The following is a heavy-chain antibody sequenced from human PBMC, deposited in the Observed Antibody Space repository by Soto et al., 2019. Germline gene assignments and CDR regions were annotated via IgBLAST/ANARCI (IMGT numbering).Heavy chain of an antibody. D-gene: IGHD6-6*01. J-gene: IGHJ4*02. CDR2: IKSKTDGGTT. Sequence: GGSLRLSCAASGFTFSNAWMSWVRQAPGKGLEWVGRIKSKTDGGTTDYAAPVKGRFTISRDDSKNTLYLQMNSLKTEDTAVYYCTTGWAFGGIAARRAFDYWGQGTLVTVSS. CDR3: TTGWAFGGIAARRAFDY. CDR1: GFTFSNAW. V-gene: IGHV3-15*01.